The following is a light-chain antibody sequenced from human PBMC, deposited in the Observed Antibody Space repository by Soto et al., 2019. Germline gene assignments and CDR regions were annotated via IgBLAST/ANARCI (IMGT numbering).Light chain of an antibody. J-gene: IGLJ2*01. CDR1: SSDVGGYNY. Sequence: QSALTQPAAVSGSPGQSITISCTGTSSDVGGYNYVSWYQQHPGKAPKLMIYEVSNRPSGVSNRFVGSKSGNTASLTISGLQAEDEADYYCSSYTSSSTVLFGGGTKLTVL. CDR2: EVS. V-gene: IGLV2-14*01. CDR3: SSYTSSSTVL.